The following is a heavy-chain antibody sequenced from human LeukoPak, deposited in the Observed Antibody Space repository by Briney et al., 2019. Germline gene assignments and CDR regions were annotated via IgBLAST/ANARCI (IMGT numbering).Heavy chain of an antibody. D-gene: IGHD3-9*01. CDR2: SYYSGST. CDR3: FQAEDGIRDFDWLPHYFDY. V-gene: IGHV4-39*01. CDR1: DGSISSSSYY. Sequence: PSETLSLTCTVSDGSISSSSYYRGWIRQPPVKGLEWIGSSYYSGSTYYNPSLKSRVTISVDTSKNQFSLKLSSVTAADTAVYFFFQAEDGIRDFDWLPHYFDYWGQGTLVTVSS. J-gene: IGHJ4*02.